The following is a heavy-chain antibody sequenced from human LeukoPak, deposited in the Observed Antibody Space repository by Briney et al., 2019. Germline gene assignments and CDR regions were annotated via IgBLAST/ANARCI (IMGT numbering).Heavy chain of an antibody. CDR3: ARVYDSSGYCLDY. D-gene: IGHD3-22*01. V-gene: IGHV4-31*03. CDR1: GGSISSGGYY. CDR2: IYYSGST. J-gene: IGHJ4*02. Sequence: SQTLSLTCTVSGGSISSGGYYWSWICQHPGKGLEWIGYIYYSGSTYYNPSLKSRVTISVDTSKNQFSLKLSSVTAADTAVYYCARVYDSSGYCLDYWGQGTLVTVSS.